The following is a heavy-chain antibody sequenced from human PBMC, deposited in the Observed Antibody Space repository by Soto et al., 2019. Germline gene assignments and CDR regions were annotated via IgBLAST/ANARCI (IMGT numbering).Heavy chain of an antibody. CDR3: ARVITIFGYAFDI. Sequence: PTHALPISYDIPGGRDSSNSCAWNWFKQSPSRGLEWLGRTYYRSKWYNDYAVSVKSRITINPDTSKNQFSLQLNSVTPEDTAVYYCARVITIFGYAFDIWGQGTMVTVSS. V-gene: IGHV6-1*01. J-gene: IGHJ3*02. CDR2: TYYRSKWYN. D-gene: IGHD3-3*01. CDR1: GGRDSSNSCA.